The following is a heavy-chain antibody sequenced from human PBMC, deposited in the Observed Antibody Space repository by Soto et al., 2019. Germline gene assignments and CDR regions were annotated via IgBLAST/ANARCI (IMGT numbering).Heavy chain of an antibody. V-gene: IGHV4-30-4*08. CDR3: AKVPAYYYEESGYANAFDV. D-gene: IGHD3-22*01. J-gene: IGHJ3*01. Sequence: KASETLSLTCPVSGGSVKSGDYYWSRIRQPPGKGLESIGYFYSSGNTYHNPSLKSRMNIARETSKNQFSLKVNSLTGADTAVYYWAKVPAYYYEESGYANAFDVWGRGTMVTVS. CDR2: FYSSGNT. CDR1: GGSVKSGDYY.